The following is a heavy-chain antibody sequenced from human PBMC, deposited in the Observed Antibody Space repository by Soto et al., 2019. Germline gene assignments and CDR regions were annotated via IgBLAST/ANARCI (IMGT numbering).Heavy chain of an antibody. Sequence: QVQLVQSGAAVRKPGSSVKVSCKASGGTFSTYAINWVRQAPGQGLEWMGGIIPMFGTANYAQKFQGRVTITADESTSTAYMELSSLRSEDTAVYYCARKIAAAGTIESDYYYYGMDVWGQGTTVTVSS. J-gene: IGHJ6*02. CDR2: IIPMFGTA. CDR3: ARKIAAAGTIESDYYYYGMDV. D-gene: IGHD6-13*01. V-gene: IGHV1-69*12. CDR1: GGTFSTYA.